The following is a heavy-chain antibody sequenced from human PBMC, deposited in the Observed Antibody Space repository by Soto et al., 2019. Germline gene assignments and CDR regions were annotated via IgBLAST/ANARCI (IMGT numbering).Heavy chain of an antibody. J-gene: IGHJ6*02. Sequence: GGSLRLSCAASGFTFSSYWMSWVRQAPGKGLEWVANIKQDGSEKYYVDSVKGRFTISRDNAKNSLYLQMNSLRAEDTAVYYCARTTYYDFWSGYSYYYGMDVWGQGTTVTVSS. D-gene: IGHD3-3*01. V-gene: IGHV3-7*05. CDR1: GFTFSSYW. CDR3: ARTTYYDFWSGYSYYYGMDV. CDR2: IKQDGSEK.